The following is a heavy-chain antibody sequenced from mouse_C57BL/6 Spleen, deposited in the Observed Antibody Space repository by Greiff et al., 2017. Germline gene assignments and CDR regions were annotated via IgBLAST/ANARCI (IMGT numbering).Heavy chain of an antibody. CDR3: ARDQDDGYYDWYFDV. Sequence: EVQVVESGGGLVKPGGSLKLSCAASGFTFSSYAMSWVRQTPEKRLEWVATISDGGSYTYYPDNVKGRFTISRDNAKNNLYLHMSHLKSEDTAMYYCARDQDDGYYDWYFDVWGTGTTVTVSS. V-gene: IGHV5-4*01. CDR2: ISDGGSYT. D-gene: IGHD2-3*01. CDR1: GFTFSSYA. J-gene: IGHJ1*03.